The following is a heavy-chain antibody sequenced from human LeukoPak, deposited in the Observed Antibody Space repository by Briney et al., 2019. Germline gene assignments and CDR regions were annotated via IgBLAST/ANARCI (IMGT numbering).Heavy chain of an antibody. Sequence: KPSETLSLTCAVYGGSFSGYYWSWIRQPPGKGLEWIGEINHSGSTNYNPSLKSRVTISVDTSKNQFSLKLSSVTAADTAVYYCARGSRIDYWGQGTLVTVSS. CDR2: INHSGST. V-gene: IGHV4-34*01. D-gene: IGHD1-14*01. J-gene: IGHJ4*02. CDR3: ARGSRIDY. CDR1: GGSFSGYY.